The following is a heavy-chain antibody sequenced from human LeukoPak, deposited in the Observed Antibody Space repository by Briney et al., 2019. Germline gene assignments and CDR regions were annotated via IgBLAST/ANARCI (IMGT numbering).Heavy chain of an antibody. CDR2: INPNSGNT. Sequence: ASVKVSCKASGYTFTGYYMHWVRQAPGQGLEWMRWINPNSGNTGYAQKFQGRVTITRNTSISTAYMELSSLRSEDTAVYYCARGYGSGSYMYYFDYWGQGTLVTVSS. D-gene: IGHD3-10*01. CDR3: ARGYGSGSYMYYFDY. J-gene: IGHJ4*02. V-gene: IGHV1-8*03. CDR1: GYTFTGYY.